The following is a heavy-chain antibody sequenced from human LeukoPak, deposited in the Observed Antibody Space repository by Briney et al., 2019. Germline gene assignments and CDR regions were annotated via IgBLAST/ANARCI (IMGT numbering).Heavy chain of an antibody. D-gene: IGHD7-27*01. J-gene: IGHJ3*02. V-gene: IGHV3-7*01. Sequence: EGSLRLSCAASDFTFISYWMTWVRQAPGKGLEWVANIKQDGSEKYYVDSVKGRFTISRDNAKNSLYLQMNSLRAEDTAVYYCATLWAHDAFDIWGQGTMVTVSS. CDR2: IKQDGSEK. CDR1: DFTFISYW. CDR3: ATLWAHDAFDI.